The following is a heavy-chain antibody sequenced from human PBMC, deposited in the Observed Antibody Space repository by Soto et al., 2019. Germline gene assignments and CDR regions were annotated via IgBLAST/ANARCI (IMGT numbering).Heavy chain of an antibody. V-gene: IGHV1-18*01. CDR1: GYTFTIYG. CDR2: ISAYNGNT. Sequence: GASVKVSCKASGYTFTIYGISWVRQAPGQGLEWMGWISAYNGNTNYAQKLQGRVTMTTDTSTSTAYMELRSLRSDDTAVYYCARVSYYVFWSGYWGYYSGMAFGGKGPTVTVSS. CDR3: ARVSYYVFWSGYWGYYSGMAF. J-gene: IGHJ6*04. D-gene: IGHD3-3*01.